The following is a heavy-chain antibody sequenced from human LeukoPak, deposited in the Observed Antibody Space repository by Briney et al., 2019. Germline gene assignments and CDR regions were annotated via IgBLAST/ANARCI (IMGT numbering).Heavy chain of an antibody. CDR2: IHMTGRT. V-gene: IGHV4-4*09. Sequence: WDTLSRTWTVSGVYFRSFEWSWIRQSPVKGLEWIGNIHMTGRTDYNPSLNSRVTISMDTSKRQFSLLLTTVSAADTAIYFCATSYDAKVAPFDLLGQGILVTVSS. CDR3: ATSYDAKVAPFDL. J-gene: IGHJ4*02. CDR1: GVYFRSFE. D-gene: IGHD2-8*01.